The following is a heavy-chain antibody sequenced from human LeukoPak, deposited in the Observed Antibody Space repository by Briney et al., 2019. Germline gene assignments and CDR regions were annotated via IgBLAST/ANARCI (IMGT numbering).Heavy chain of an antibody. V-gene: IGHV4-30-4*01. J-gene: IGHJ6*04. CDR2: IYYGGST. Sequence: SQTLSLTCTVSGGSISSGDYYWSWIRQPPGKGLEWIGYIYYGGSTYYNPSLKSRVTISVDTSKNQFSLKLSSVTAADTAVYYCAGLGYTDRYYYGMDVWGKGTTVTVSS. CDR1: GGSISSGDYY. D-gene: IGHD2-15*01. CDR3: AGLGYTDRYYYGMDV.